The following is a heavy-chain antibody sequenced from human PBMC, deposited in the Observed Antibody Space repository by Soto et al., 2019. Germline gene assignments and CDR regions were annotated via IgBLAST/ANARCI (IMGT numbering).Heavy chain of an antibody. CDR2: ISSDGGKE. J-gene: IGHJ4*02. CDR1: GFSFNTYG. D-gene: IGHD1-1*01. Sequence: QVHLVESGGGVVQPGRSLRLSCAASGFSFNTYGMHWVRHAPGKGLEWVAVISSDGGKEYYADSVKGRFTISRDNSENTLYLHMNSLRPKDTGAYSFANALYNKDSYRLGICHYWGQGTKVTVSS. CDR3: ANALYNKDSYRLGICHY. V-gene: IGHV3-30*18.